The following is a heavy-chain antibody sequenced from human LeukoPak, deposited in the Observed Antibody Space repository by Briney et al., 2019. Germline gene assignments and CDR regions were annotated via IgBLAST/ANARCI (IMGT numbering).Heavy chain of an antibody. CDR2: INHSGST. D-gene: IGHD5-18*01. CDR1: GGSFSGYY. V-gene: IGHV4-34*01. J-gene: IGHJ4*02. CDR3: ARGTFGYSYGY. Sequence: SETLSLPCAVYGGSFSGYYWSWIRQPPGKGLEWIGEINHSGSTYYNTSLQSRVTISVDTSKNQFSLKQCSVTAADTTVYYSARGTFGYSYGYGSEGTLVSVSS.